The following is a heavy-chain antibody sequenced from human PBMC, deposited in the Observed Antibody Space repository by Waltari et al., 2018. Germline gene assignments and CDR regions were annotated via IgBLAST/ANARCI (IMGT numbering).Heavy chain of an antibody. CDR2: IYHSGST. CDR1: GYSISSGYY. V-gene: IGHV4-38-2*01. CDR3: ARMGEGDYISRVFDY. Sequence: QVQLQESGPGLVKPSETLSLTCAVSGYSISSGYYWGWIRQPPGKGLEWIGSIYHSGSTYYTPSLKSRVTISVDTSKNQFSLKLSSVTAADTAVYYCARMGEGDYISRVFDYWGQGTLVTVSS. D-gene: IGHD4-17*01. J-gene: IGHJ4*02.